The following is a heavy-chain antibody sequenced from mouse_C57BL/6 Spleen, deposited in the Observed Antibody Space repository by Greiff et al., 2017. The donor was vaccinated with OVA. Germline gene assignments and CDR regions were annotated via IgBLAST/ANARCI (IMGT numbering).Heavy chain of an antibody. Sequence: EVQLVESGGGLVKPGGSLKLSCAASGFTFSSYAMSWVRQTPEKRLEWVATISDGGSYTYYPDNVKGRFTISRDNAKNNLYLQMSHLKSEDTAMYYCARTGRSWYVDVWGTGTTVTVAS. V-gene: IGHV5-4*01. J-gene: IGHJ1*03. CDR1: GFTFSSYA. CDR2: ISDGGSYT. D-gene: IGHD4-1*01. CDR3: ARTGRSWYVDV.